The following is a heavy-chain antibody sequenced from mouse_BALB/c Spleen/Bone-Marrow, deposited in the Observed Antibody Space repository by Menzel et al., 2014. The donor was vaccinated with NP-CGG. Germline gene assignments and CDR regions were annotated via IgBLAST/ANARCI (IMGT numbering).Heavy chain of an antibody. CDR2: TYPGNNDS. J-gene: IGHJ2*01. Sequence: EVKVVESGTVLARPGASVKMSCKASGSTFTSYWMHWVKQRPGQGLEWIGATYPGNNDSRYNQKFNDKAKLTAVTSTNTAYMELSNLTYEDSAVYYCAGYGNHFFDYWGQGTTLTVSS. D-gene: IGHD2-1*01. CDR3: AGYGNHFFDY. CDR1: GSTFTSYW. V-gene: IGHV1-5*01.